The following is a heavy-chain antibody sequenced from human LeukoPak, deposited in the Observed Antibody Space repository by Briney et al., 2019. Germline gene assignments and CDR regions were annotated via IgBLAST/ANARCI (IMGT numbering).Heavy chain of an antibody. CDR3: ARSGIGRGFDI. CDR1: AFSMNDFW. V-gene: IGHV3-74*01. J-gene: IGHJ3*02. CDR2: INKDATIT. D-gene: IGHD2/OR15-2a*01. Sequence: GGSLRLSCAASAFSMNDFWMHWVRQGPGKGLEWVSRINKDATITTYADSVKGRFTLSRDNVKNMVYLDMNGLRGDDTAVYYCARSGIGRGFDIWGRGATVTVSS.